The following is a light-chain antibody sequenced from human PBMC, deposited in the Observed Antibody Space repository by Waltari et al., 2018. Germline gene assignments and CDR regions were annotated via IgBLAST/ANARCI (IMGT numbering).Light chain of an antibody. V-gene: IGLV2-14*01. Sequence: QSALTQPASVSGSPGPSLTLSCTGTSSDVGGYNYVSWYHQHPGKAPKLMLYEVSNRPSGVSNLFSGSKSGNTASLTISGLQAEDEADYYCSSYTSSSTLVFGGGTKLTVL. J-gene: IGLJ2*01. CDR1: SSDVGGYNY. CDR2: EVS. CDR3: SSYTSSSTLV.